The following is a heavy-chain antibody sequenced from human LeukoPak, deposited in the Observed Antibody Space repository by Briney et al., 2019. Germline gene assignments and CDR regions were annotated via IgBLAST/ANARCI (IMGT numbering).Heavy chain of an antibody. CDR2: IYSGGTT. CDR3: ARVDTVMAYYFDL. D-gene: IGHD5-18*01. Sequence: GGSLRLSCAASGFTVSTNCMTWVRQAPGKGLEWVSTIYSGGTTYYADSVMGRFTISRHNSRNTLYPQMNSLRAEDTAVYYCARVDTVMAYYFDLWGQGTLVTVSS. CDR1: GFTVSTNC. J-gene: IGHJ4*02. V-gene: IGHV3-53*04.